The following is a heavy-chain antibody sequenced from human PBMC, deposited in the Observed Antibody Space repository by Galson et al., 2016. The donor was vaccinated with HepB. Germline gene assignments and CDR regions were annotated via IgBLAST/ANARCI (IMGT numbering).Heavy chain of an antibody. CDR3: ARRATTVVTPNAGFDP. D-gene: IGHD4-23*01. V-gene: IGHV4-39*01. Sequence: STYGMSWIRQPPGKGLEWIGSIYYGESTYHNPSLQSRVTISIDTSKNQFSLKLTSVTAADTAVYYCARRATTVVTPNAGFDPWGQGTLVTVSS. CDR2: IYYGEST. CDR1: STYG. J-gene: IGHJ5*02.